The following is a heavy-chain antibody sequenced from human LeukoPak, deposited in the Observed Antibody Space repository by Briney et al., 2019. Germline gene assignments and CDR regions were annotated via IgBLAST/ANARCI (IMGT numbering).Heavy chain of an antibody. Sequence: GGSLRLSCAASGFTFDDYAMHWVRQAPGKGLEWVSGISWNSGSIGYADSVKGRFTISRDNAKNSLYLQMNSLRAEDTALYYCAKGGGYDSYYYNMDVCGQGTTVTVSS. J-gene: IGHJ6*02. CDR2: ISWNSGSI. V-gene: IGHV3-9*01. D-gene: IGHD5-12*01. CDR1: GFTFDDYA. CDR3: AKGGGYDSYYYNMDV.